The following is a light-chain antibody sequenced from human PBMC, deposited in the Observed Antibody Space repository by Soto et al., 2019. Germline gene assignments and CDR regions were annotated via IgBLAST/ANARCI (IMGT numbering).Light chain of an antibody. CDR3: MQALQTPRT. CDR1: QSLLHKNKNTY. Sequence: DIVMTQSPLSLLVTPGEAASISCRSSQSLLHKNKNTYFNWYLQKPGQSPQLLIYLGSNRASGVPDRFSGSGSGTDFTLKISRVEAEDVGVYYCMQALQTPRTFGPGTKVDIK. J-gene: IGKJ3*01. CDR2: LGS. V-gene: IGKV2-28*01.